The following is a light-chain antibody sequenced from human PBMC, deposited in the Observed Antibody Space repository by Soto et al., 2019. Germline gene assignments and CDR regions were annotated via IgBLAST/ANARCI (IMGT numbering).Light chain of an antibody. CDR2: EVS. CDR3: SSYAGNNYSV. V-gene: IGLV2-8*01. CDR1: SSDIGGYNY. Sequence: QSALTQPPSASGSPGQSVTISCIGASSDIGGYNYVSWYQQYPGKAPKLMIYEVSNRPSGVPDRFSGSKSGNTASLTVSGLQAEDEADYYCSSYAGNNYSVFGGGTKLTVL. J-gene: IGLJ2*01.